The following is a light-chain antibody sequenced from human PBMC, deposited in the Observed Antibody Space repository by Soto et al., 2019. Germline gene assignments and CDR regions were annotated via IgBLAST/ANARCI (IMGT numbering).Light chain of an antibody. J-gene: IGKJ5*01. V-gene: IGKV3-20*01. CDR3: QLYCRSPPIT. CDR1: QSVSSSY. Sequence: EIVLTQSPGTLSLSPGERATLSCRASQSVSSSYLAWYQQKPGQAPRLLIYGASSRATGIPDRFSGSGSGTDFTLTISRLEPEDFSVYYCQLYCRSPPITFGQGTRLEIK. CDR2: GAS.